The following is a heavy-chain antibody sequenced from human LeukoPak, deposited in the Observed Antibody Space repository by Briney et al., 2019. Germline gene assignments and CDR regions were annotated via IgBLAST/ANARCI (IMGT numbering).Heavy chain of an antibody. CDR1: GFTFSSHE. D-gene: IGHD4-17*01. CDR3: ARIMITVTTSDY. V-gene: IGHV3-48*03. Sequence: GGSLRLSCAASGFTFSSHEMNWVRQAPGKGLEWLSYISSSGTTIKYADSVKGRFTISRDNAKNSLYLQVNSLRAEDTAVYYCARIMITVTTSDYWGQGTLVTVSS. J-gene: IGHJ4*02. CDR2: ISSSGTTI.